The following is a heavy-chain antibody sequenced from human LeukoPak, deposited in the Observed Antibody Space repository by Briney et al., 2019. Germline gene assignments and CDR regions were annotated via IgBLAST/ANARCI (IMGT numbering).Heavy chain of an antibody. D-gene: IGHD3-22*01. Sequence: GASVKVSCKASGYTFTSYDINWVRQATGQGLEWMGWMNPNSGNTGYAQKLQGRVTITMNTSISTAYMELSSLRSEDTAVYFCARGHAPHMDYDTSGPPFEGAFDTWGQGTMVTVSS. CDR2: MNPNSGNT. CDR3: ARGHAPHMDYDTSGPPFEGAFDT. V-gene: IGHV1-8*03. CDR1: GYTFTSYD. J-gene: IGHJ3*02.